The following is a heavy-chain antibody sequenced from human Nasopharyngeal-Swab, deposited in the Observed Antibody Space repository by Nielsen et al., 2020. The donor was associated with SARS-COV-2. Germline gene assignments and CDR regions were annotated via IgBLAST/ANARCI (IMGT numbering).Heavy chain of an antibody. CDR1: GFTFSDYW. Sequence: ESLKISCVVSGFTFSDYWMSWVRQPPGKGLEWIGYIYYSGGTDYNPSFKSRVTISVDTSRTQFSLRLTSVTAADTAVYYCARDAYGYGGYMDVWGKGTTVTVSS. D-gene: IGHD5-18*01. V-gene: IGHV4-59*01. CDR2: IYYSGGT. J-gene: IGHJ6*03. CDR3: ARDAYGYGGYMDV.